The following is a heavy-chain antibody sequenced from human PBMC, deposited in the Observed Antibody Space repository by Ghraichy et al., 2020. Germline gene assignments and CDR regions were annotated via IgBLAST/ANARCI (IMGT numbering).Heavy chain of an antibody. D-gene: IGHD3-10*01. V-gene: IGHV3-66*01. CDR2: IYSGGST. CDR3: ARGARELLWFGESFPLIDY. Sequence: GESLRLSCAASGFTVSSNYMSWVRQAPGKGLEWVSVIYSGGSTYYADSVKGRFTISRDNSKNTLYLQMNSLRAEDTAVYYCARGARELLWFGESFPLIDYWGQGTLVTVSS. CDR1: GFTVSSNY. J-gene: IGHJ4*02.